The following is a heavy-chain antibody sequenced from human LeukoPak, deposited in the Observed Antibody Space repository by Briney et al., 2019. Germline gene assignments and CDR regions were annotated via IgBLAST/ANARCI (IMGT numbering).Heavy chain of an antibody. V-gene: IGHV3-33*01. CDR3: AGNLYTRFGDC. J-gene: IGHJ4*02. D-gene: IGHD2-2*01. CDR1: GFTFSSYG. Sequence: PGGSLRLSCAASGFTFSSYGMHWVRQAPGKGLEWVAVIWYDGSNKYYADSVKGRFTISRDNSKNTLYLQMNSLRAEDTAVYYCAGNLYTRFGDCWGQGALVTVSS. CDR2: IWYDGSNK.